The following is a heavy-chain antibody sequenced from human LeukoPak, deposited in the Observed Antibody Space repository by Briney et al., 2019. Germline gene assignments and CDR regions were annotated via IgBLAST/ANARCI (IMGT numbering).Heavy chain of an antibody. CDR1: GFTFDDYA. CDR3: AKDIWQQWLVQDY. D-gene: IGHD6-19*01. CDR2: ISWNSGSI. V-gene: IGHV3-9*01. Sequence: GGSLRLSCAASGFTFDDYAMHWVRQAPGKGLEWVSGISWNSGSIGYADSVKGRFTISRDNAKNSLYLQMNSLRAEDTALYYCAKDIWQQWLVQDYWAQGTLVTVSS. J-gene: IGHJ4*02.